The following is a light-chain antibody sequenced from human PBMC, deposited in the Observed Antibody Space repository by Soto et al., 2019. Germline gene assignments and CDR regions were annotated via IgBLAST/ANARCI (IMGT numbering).Light chain of an antibody. J-gene: IGKJ1*01. CDR2: AAS. Sequence: DLQMTQSPSSLSASVRDRVTITCRASQAITNDLSWYQQKPGEPPKRLIYAASTLHSGVPSRFSGSGSGTEFTLTISSLQPEDFATYFCLQHNSYPRTFGQGTKVEIK. CDR1: QAITND. CDR3: LQHNSYPRT. V-gene: IGKV1-17*01.